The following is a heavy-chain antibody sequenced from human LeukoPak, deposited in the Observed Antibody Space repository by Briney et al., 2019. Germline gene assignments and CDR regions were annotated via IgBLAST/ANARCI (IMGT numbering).Heavy chain of an antibody. CDR3: ARDLEGSGSFYRPSYDY. CDR1: GFPFSSYS. V-gene: IGHV3-48*01. CDR2: ISSSRTT. Sequence: GSLRLSCAASGFPFSSYSMNWVRQAPGEGLEWVSYISSSRTTSYADSVKGRFTISRDNAKNSLYLQMNSLRAEDTAVYYCARDLEGSGSFYRPSYDYWGQGTLVTVSS. J-gene: IGHJ4*02. D-gene: IGHD3-10*01.